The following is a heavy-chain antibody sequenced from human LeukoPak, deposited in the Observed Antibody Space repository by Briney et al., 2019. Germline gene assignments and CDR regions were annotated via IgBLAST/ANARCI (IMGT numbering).Heavy chain of an antibody. Sequence: PGGSLRLSCVASKFIFIDSPMHWVRQPPGKGLQWVAVISPDGTSKYYADSVKGRFTISRDNSKDTLFLQMESLRIEDTAVYYCARGIVGATAFDYWGQGTLVTVSS. D-gene: IGHD1-26*01. CDR3: ARGIVGATAFDY. J-gene: IGHJ4*02. V-gene: IGHV3-30-3*01. CDR2: ISPDGTSK. CDR1: KFIFIDSP.